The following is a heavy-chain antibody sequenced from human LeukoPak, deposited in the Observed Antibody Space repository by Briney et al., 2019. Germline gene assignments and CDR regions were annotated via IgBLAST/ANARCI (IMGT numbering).Heavy chain of an antibody. CDR3: ASNYDSSAIYY. D-gene: IGHD3-22*01. CDR2: ISRSGSNT. Sequence: GGSLRLSCAVSGFTFSSYAMSWVRQAPGKGLEWVSVISRSGSNTYYADSVKGRFTISRDNSKNTLYLQMNSLRAEDTAVYYCASNYDSSAIYYWGQGTLVTVSS. V-gene: IGHV3-23*01. J-gene: IGHJ4*02. CDR1: GFTFSSYA.